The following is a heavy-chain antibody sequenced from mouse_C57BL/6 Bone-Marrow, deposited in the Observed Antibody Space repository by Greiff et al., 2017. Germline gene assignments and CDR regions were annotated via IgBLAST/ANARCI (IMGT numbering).Heavy chain of an antibody. V-gene: IGHV1-76*01. Sequence: QVKLQQSGAELVRPGASVKLSCKASGYTFTDYYINWVKQRPGQGLEWIARIYPGSGNTYYNEKFKGKATLTAEKSSSTAYMQLSSLTSEDSAVYVCARTRVDYYGSDDWYFDVWGTGTTVTVSS. CDR2: IYPGSGNT. J-gene: IGHJ1*03. CDR3: ARTRVDYYGSDDWYFDV. CDR1: GYTFTDYY. D-gene: IGHD1-1*01.